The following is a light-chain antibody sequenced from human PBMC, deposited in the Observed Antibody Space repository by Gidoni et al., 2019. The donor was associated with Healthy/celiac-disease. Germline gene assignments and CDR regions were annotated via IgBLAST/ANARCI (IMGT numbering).Light chain of an antibody. CDR3: QQSYTTPLT. J-gene: IGKJ4*01. CDR2: AAS. Sequence: IQVNQVPSSLSASVGDRVTITCPASQSISSYLNWYQQKPGKAPKLLIYAASSLQSGVPSRFSGSGSGTDFTLTISSLQPEDFATYYCQQSYTTPLTFGGGTEVEIK. V-gene: IGKV1-39*01. CDR1: QSISSY.